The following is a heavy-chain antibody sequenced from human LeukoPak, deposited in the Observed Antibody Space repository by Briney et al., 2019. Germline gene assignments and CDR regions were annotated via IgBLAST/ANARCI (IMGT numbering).Heavy chain of an antibody. CDR3: ANVANDFWSGYSTRGAFDV. J-gene: IGHJ3*01. CDR2: IYYSGTT. Sequence: PSETLSLTCTVSGGSISSGSYFWGWIRQPPGKGRGGMGSIYYSGTTYYNPSLKSRVTISLDTSKNQFSLRLTSVTAADTAVFYCANVANDFWSGYSTRGAFDVWGQGAMVTVSS. CDR1: GGSISSGSYF. V-gene: IGHV4-39*01. D-gene: IGHD3-3*01.